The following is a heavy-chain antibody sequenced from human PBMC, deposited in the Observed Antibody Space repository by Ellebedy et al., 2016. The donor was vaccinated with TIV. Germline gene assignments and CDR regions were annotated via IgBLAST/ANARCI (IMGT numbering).Heavy chain of an antibody. CDR2: ISDDGSNK. CDR3: ARDPYQLLWGSYYGMDV. D-gene: IGHD2-2*01. J-gene: IGHJ6*02. CDR1: GFTFSSYS. Sequence: GESLKISCAASGFTFSSYSMHWVRQAPGKGLEWVAVISDDGSNKYYADSVKGRFTTSRDNSENTLHLQMSSLRAEDTAIYYCARDPYQLLWGSYYGMDVWGQGTTVTVSS. V-gene: IGHV3-30*15.